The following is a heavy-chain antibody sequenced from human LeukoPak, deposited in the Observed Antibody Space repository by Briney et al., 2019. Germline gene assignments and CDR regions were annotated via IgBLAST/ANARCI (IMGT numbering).Heavy chain of an antibody. CDR2: IYSGGST. CDR1: GFTVSSNY. Sequence: GGSLRLSCAASGFTVSSNYMSWVRQAPGKGLEWVSVIYSGGSTYYADSVKGRFTISRDNSKNTLYLQMTSLRDEDTAVYYCARVSGSYYFDYWGQGTLVTVSP. V-gene: IGHV3-66*01. J-gene: IGHJ4*02. D-gene: IGHD3-10*01. CDR3: ARVSGSYYFDY.